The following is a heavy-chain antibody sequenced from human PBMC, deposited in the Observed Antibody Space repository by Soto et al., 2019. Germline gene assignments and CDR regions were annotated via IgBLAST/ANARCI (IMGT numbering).Heavy chain of an antibody. J-gene: IGHJ4*02. CDR1: GFTFSNAW. Sequence: EVQLVESGGGLAKPGGSLRLSCAASGFTFSNAWMSWVRQAPGKGLEWVGRIKSKTDGGTTDYAAPVKGRFTISRDDSNNTLYLQMNSLKTADPAVYYCTTPYSGSYYGGYCGQGTMVTVSS. D-gene: IGHD1-26*01. CDR3: TTPYSGSYYGGY. V-gene: IGHV3-15*05. CDR2: IKSKTDGGTT.